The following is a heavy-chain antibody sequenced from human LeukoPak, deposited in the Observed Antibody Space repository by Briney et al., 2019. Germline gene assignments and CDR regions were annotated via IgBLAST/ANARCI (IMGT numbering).Heavy chain of an antibody. CDR2: INHSGST. Sequence: NPSETLSLTCTVSGGSISSGSYYWSWIRQPPGKGLEWIGEINHSGSTDYNPSLKSRVTISVDTSKNQFSLRVTSVTAADTAVYFCARGDTVAARPGRFDYWGRGTLVTVSS. J-gene: IGHJ4*02. CDR3: ARGDTVAARPGRFDY. CDR1: GGSISSGSYY. V-gene: IGHV4-39*07. D-gene: IGHD6-6*01.